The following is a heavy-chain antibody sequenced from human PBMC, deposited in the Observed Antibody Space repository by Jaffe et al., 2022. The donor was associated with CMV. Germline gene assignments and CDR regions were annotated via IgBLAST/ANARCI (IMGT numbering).Heavy chain of an antibody. V-gene: IGHV1-46*01. J-gene: IGHJ5*02. CDR3: ARAASRLRGLSGPFDP. CDR1: GDTFSSYY. D-gene: IGHD5-12*01. Sequence: QVQLVQSGPEVKRPGASVKVSCKTSGDTFSSYYVHWVRQAPGHGLEWMGLINPRGGNTSHAEKFQGRVTMTRDTSTSTVYMEMSSLRSEDTAVYYCARAASRLRGLSGPFDPWGQGTLVTVSS. CDR2: INPRGGNT.